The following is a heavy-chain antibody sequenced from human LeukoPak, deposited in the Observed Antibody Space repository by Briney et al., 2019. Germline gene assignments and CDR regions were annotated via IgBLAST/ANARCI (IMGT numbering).Heavy chain of an antibody. V-gene: IGHV4-34*01. CDR3: ASNRWFGELLVDY. D-gene: IGHD3-10*01. J-gene: IGHJ4*02. CDR2: INHSGST. CDR1: GGSFSGYY. Sequence: PSETLSLTCAVYGGSFSGYYWSWIRQPPGKGLAWIGEINHSGSTNYNPSLKSRVTISVDTSKNQFSLKLSSVTAADTAVYYCASNRWFGELLVDYWGQGTLVTVSS.